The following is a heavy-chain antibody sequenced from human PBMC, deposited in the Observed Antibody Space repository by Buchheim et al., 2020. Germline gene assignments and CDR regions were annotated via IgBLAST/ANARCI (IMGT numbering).Heavy chain of an antibody. J-gene: IGHJ6*02. CDR2: ISYDGSNK. D-gene: IGHD6-13*01. Sequence: QVQLVESGGGVVQPGRSLRLSCAASGFTFSSYAMHWVRQAPGKGLEWVAVISYDGSNKYYADSVKGRFTISRDNSKNTLYLQMNSLRAEDTAVYYCAREPRCVRIAAAGTYYYGMDVWGQGTT. CDR1: GFTFSSYA. V-gene: IGHV3-30-3*01. CDR3: AREPRCVRIAAAGTYYYGMDV.